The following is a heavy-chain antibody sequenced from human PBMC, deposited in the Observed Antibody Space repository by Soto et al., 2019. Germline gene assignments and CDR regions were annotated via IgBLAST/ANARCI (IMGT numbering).Heavy chain of an antibody. V-gene: IGHV3-23*01. J-gene: IGHJ4*02. Sequence: GGSLRLSCAASGFTFSSYAMSWVRQAPGKGLEWVSAISGSGGSTYYADSVKGRFTISRDNSKNTLYLQMNSLRAEDTAVYYCAKDRSKGFGGFRYSSGWAPGYWGQGTLVTVSS. CDR3: AKDRSKGFGGFRYSSGWAPGY. CDR1: GFTFSSYA. D-gene: IGHD6-19*01. CDR2: ISGSGGST.